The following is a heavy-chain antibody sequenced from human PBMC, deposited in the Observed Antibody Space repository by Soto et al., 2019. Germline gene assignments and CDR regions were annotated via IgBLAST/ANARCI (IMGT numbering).Heavy chain of an antibody. CDR3: ARSQYFYYGMNV. D-gene: IGHD2-2*01. Sequence: SLTCTVSGDPINNYYWSWVRQPPGKGLEWIGYIYSSGVTKYNSSLKSRLTISIDTSKSQFSLRLDSVTAADTAVYYCARSQYFYYGMNVWGQGTPVTVSS. V-gene: IGHV4-59*01. CDR1: GDPINNYY. J-gene: IGHJ6*02. CDR2: IYSSGVT.